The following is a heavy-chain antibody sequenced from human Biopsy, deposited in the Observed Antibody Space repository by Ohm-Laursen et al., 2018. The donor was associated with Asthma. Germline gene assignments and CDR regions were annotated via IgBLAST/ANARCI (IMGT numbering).Heavy chain of an antibody. V-gene: IGHV4-59*01. D-gene: IGHD2-15*01. CDR3: AGFCSGGNCPDH. Sequence: SETLSLTWTVSGVSIRSYYWTWIRQPPGKGLEWIGNIHYSGSTYSNPSLKSRVTISVDTSKKQISLRLSSVIAADTAVCYCAGFCSGGNCPDHWGQGTLVTVSS. CDR1: GVSIRSYY. CDR2: IHYSGST. J-gene: IGHJ4*02.